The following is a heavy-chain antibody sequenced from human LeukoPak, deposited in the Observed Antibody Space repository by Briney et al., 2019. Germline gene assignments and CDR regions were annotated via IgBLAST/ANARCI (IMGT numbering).Heavy chain of an antibody. CDR2: ISFDGTNK. D-gene: IGHD3-10*01. V-gene: IGHV3-30*03. CDR1: GFTFSSYG. Sequence: GGSLRLSCAASGFTFSSYGMHWVRQAPGQGLEWVAVISFDGTNKYYADSLKGRFTISRDNSKNTVYLQMNSLRPEDTAVYYCARDGGRATIVRGIIIMSVGDFWGQGALVTVST. CDR3: ARDGGRATIVRGIIIMSVGDF. J-gene: IGHJ4*02.